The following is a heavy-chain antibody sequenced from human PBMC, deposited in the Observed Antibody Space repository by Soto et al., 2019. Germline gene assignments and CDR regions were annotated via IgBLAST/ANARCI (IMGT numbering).Heavy chain of an antibody. CDR3: ARGYYYYVRGRGEGVD. D-gene: IGHD3-16*01. V-gene: IGHV1-2*02. J-gene: IGHJ4*02. CDR1: GYTFTGYD. CDR2: VNPNSGGT. Sequence: QVQLVQSGAEVKKPGASVKVSCKASGYTFTGYDMNWVRQAPGQGLEWMGWVNPNSGGTNYAQKFQGRVTMTRDTSVRTAYMELSRLRCDDTAVYYCARGYYYYVRGRGEGVDWGQGTLVTVSS.